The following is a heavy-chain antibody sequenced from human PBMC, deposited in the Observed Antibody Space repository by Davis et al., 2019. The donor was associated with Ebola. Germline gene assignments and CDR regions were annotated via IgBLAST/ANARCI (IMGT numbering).Heavy chain of an antibody. Sequence: MPSETLSLTCSVSGGSISSSSYYWGWIRQPPGKGLEWIGSISYIGNTYYNPSLKSRVTISLDMSKNQFSLELSSVTAADTAVYFCARAHSGYDPFHYWGQGALVTVSS. CDR2: ISYIGNT. CDR3: ARAHSGYDPFHY. V-gene: IGHV4-39*07. J-gene: IGHJ4*02. D-gene: IGHD5-12*01. CDR1: GGSISSSSYY.